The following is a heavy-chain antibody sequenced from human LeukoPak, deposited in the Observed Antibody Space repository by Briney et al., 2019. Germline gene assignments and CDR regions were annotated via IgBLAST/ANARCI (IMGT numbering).Heavy chain of an antibody. CDR1: GVSISSSSYY. CDR2: IYYSGST. D-gene: IGHD4-23*01. CDR3: ANSANYGGNSGYFDY. J-gene: IGHJ4*02. Sequence: PSETLYLTCTVSGVSISSSSYYWAWIRQPPGKGLEWIGSIYYSGSTYYNPSLKSRVTISVDTSKNQFSLKLNSVTAADTALYYCANSANYGGNSGYFDYWGQGTLVTVSS. V-gene: IGHV4-39*01.